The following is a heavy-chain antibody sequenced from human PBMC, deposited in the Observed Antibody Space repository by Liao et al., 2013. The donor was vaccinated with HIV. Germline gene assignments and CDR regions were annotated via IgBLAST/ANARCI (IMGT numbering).Heavy chain of an antibody. CDR1: RGSIKNYY. J-gene: IGHJ3*02. CDR2: IYYSGTT. D-gene: IGHD3-22*01. CDR3: AGGDYYDSSDYVSFGLDI. Sequence: QVQLQESGPGLVKPSETLSLTCTVSRGSIKNYYWTWIRQPPGKGLEWIAYIYYSGTTSYNPSLKSRITISVDTSKSQISLKLTSVAAADTAVYYCAGGDYYDSSDYVSFGLDIWGQGTMVTVSS. V-gene: IGHV4-59*01.